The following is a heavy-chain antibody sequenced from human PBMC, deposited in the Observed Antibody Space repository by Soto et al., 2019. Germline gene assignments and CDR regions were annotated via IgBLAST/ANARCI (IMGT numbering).Heavy chain of an antibody. J-gene: IGHJ6*02. CDR2: INTHNGNT. CDR1: GYTFTSYA. Sequence: ASVKVSCKASGYTFTSYAMHWVRQAPGQGLEWLGWINTHNGNTNYAQNLQGRVIMTADTSTSTAYMELRSLRSDDTAIYYCTREGSAPYCYYGMDAWGQGTTVTVSS. D-gene: IGHD2-15*01. V-gene: IGHV1-18*01. CDR3: TREGSAPYCYYGMDA.